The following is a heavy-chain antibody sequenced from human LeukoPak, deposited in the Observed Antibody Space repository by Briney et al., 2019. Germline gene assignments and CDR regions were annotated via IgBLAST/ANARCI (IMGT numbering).Heavy chain of an antibody. J-gene: IGHJ4*02. CDR2: IYYSGST. CDR1: GGSISSYY. CDR3: ARALLATYDY. D-gene: IGHD2/OR15-2a*01. V-gene: IGHV4-59*01. Sequence: SETLSLTRTVSGGSISSYYWSWIRQPPGKGLEWIGYIYYSGSTNYNPSLKSRVTISVDTSKNQFSLKLSSVTAADTAVYYCARALLATYDYWGQGTLVTVSS.